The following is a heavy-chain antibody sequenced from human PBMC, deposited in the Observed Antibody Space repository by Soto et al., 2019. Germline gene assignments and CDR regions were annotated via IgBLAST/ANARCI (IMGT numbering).Heavy chain of an antibody. CDR2: ISYDGSNK. Sequence: QVQLVESGGGVVQPGRSLRLSCAASGFTFSSYAIHWVRQAPGKGLEWVAIISYDGSNKYYADSVKGRFTISRDNSKDTVYLSRYRLGAKDTAVYYCAKLGGAVEWFIGYWGQGTMVTVCS. CDR3: AKLGGAVEWFIGY. J-gene: IGHJ4*02. CDR1: GFTFSSYA. D-gene: IGHD1-26*01. V-gene: IGHV3-30-3*02.